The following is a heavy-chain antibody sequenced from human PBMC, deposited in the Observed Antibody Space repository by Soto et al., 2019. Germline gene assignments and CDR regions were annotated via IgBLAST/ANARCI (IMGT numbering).Heavy chain of an antibody. CDR1: GYTFRSYA. V-gene: IGHV1-3*04. CDR3: ALADGYNFDTWFDP. CDR2: INTGTGHT. D-gene: IGHD1-1*01. J-gene: IGHJ5*02. Sequence: GASVKVSCKTSGYTFRSYAMHWVRQAPGQRLEWMGWINTGTGHTKYSQKMQGRVTLTSDASAHTAYMELSRLTSEDTAVYYCALADGYNFDTWFDPWGQGTLVTVSS.